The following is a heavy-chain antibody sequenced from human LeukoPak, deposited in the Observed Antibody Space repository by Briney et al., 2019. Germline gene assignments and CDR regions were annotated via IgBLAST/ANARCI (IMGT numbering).Heavy chain of an antibody. CDR1: GYTFTGYY. J-gene: IGHJ4*02. Sequence: ASVKVSCKASGYTFTGYYMHWVRQAPGQGLEWMGWINPNSGGTNYAQKFQGSVTKTRDTSISTAYMELSRLRSDDTAVYYCERGWQWLVLFYGGQGTRVSVSS. D-gene: IGHD6-19*01. CDR2: INPNSGGT. V-gene: IGHV1-2*02. CDR3: ERGWQWLVLFY.